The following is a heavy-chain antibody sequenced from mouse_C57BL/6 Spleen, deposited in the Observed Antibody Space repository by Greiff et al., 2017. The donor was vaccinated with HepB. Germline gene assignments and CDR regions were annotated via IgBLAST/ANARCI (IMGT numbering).Heavy chain of an antibody. CDR2: IYPGDGDT. CDR3: ANWYFDV. CDR1: GYAFSSSW. V-gene: IGHV1-82*01. Sequence: VQLQQFGPELVKPGASVKISCKASGYAFSSSWMNWVKQRPGKGLEWIGRIYPGDGDTNYNGKFKGKATLTADKSSSTAYMQLSSLTSEDSAVYFCANWYFDVWGTGTTVTVSS. J-gene: IGHJ1*03.